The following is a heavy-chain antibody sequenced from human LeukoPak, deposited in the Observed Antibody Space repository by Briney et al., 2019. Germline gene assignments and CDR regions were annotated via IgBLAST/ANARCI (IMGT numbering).Heavy chain of an antibody. D-gene: IGHD2-8*01. CDR2: MNPNSGNT. Sequence: ASVKVSCKASGYTFTSYDINWVRQATGQGLEWMGWMNPNSGNTGYAQKFQGRVTITRNTSISTAYMELSSLRSEDTAVYYCARTGLGYCTNGVCSRLRYYFDYWGQGTLVTVSS. V-gene: IGHV1-8*03. CDR3: ARTGLGYCTNGVCSRLRYYFDY. J-gene: IGHJ4*02. CDR1: GYTFTSYD.